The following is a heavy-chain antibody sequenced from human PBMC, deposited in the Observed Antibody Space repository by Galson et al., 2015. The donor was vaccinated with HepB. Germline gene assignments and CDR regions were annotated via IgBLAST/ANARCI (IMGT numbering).Heavy chain of an antibody. CDR1: GGTFSSYA. V-gene: IGHV1-69*01. CDR3: ASFSPDYYYYYYMDV. Sequence: SVKVSCKASGGTFSSYAISWVRQAPGQGLEWMGGIIPIFGTANYAQKFQGRVTITADESTSTAYMELSSLRSEDTAVYYCASFSPDYYYYYYMDVWGKGTTVTVSS. D-gene: IGHD2/OR15-2a*01. J-gene: IGHJ6*03. CDR2: IIPIFGTA.